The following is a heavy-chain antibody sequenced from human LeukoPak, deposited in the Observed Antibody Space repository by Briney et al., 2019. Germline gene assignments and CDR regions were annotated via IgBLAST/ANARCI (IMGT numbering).Heavy chain of an antibody. CDR2: INHSGST. Sequence: SETLSLTYAVYGGSFSGYYWSWIRQPPGKGLEWIGEINHSGSTNYNPSLKSRVTISVDTSKNQFSLKLSSVTAADTAVYYCARGVVVVVVAASPYYYYYGMDVWGQGTTVTVSS. V-gene: IGHV4-34*01. D-gene: IGHD2-15*01. CDR3: ARGVVVVVVAASPYYYYYGMDV. CDR1: GGSFSGYY. J-gene: IGHJ6*02.